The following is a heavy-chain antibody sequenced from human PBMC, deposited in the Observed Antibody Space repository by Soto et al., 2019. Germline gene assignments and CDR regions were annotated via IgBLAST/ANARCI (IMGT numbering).Heavy chain of an antibody. Sequence: PSETLSLTCTVSSAPVSSSTYTWGWIRQPPGKGLDWIGSIYYSGSTYYNPSLNSRVTVSVDTSKNQFSLKVTSVTAADTAVYYCARLHGYWSSCSCHGHYAMYFCGQGTTVPVSS. CDR3: ARLHGYWSSCSCHGHYAMYF. D-gene: IGHD2-2*01. J-gene: IGHJ6*02. CDR1: SAPVSSSTYT. CDR2: IYYSGST. V-gene: IGHV4-39*01.